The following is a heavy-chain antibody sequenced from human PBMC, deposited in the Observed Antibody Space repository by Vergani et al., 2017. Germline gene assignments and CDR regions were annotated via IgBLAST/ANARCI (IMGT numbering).Heavy chain of an antibody. CDR2: IIPILGIA. V-gene: IGHV1-69*10. Sequence: QVQLVQSGAEVKKPGASVKVSCKASGGTFSSYTISWVRQAPGQGLEWMGRIIPILGIANYAQKVQGRVTITTDKSTSTAYMELSSLRSEDTAVYYCANYYGSGSYWDWGQGTLVTVSS. D-gene: IGHD3-10*01. CDR1: GGTFSSYT. CDR3: ANYYGSGSYWD. J-gene: IGHJ4*02.